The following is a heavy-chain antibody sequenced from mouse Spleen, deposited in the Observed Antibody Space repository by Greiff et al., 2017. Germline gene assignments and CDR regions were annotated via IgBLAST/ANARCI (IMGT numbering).Heavy chain of an antibody. Sequence: QVQLQQPGAELVKPGASVKLSCKASGYTFTSYWMQWVKQRPGQGLEWIGEIDPSDSYTNYNQKFKGKATLTVDTSSSTAYMQLSSLTSEDSAVYYCARSGYRYDLAWFAYWGQGTLVTVSA. CDR1: GYTFTSYW. D-gene: IGHD2-14*01. CDR2: IDPSDSYT. V-gene: IGHV1-50*01. CDR3: ARSGYRYDLAWFAY. J-gene: IGHJ3*01.